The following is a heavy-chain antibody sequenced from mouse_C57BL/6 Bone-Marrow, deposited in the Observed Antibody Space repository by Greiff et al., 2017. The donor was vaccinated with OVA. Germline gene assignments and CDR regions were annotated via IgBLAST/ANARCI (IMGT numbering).Heavy chain of an antibody. CDR3: ARGSTVVPNFYY. Sequence: QVQLKQPGAELVRPGSSVKLSCKASGYTFTSYWMHWVKQRPIQGLEWIGNIDPSDSETHYNQKFKDKATLTVDKSSSTAYMQLSSLTSEDSAVYYCARGSTVVPNFYYWGQGTTLTVSS. V-gene: IGHV1-52*01. CDR2: IDPSDSET. CDR1: GYTFTSYW. D-gene: IGHD1-1*01. J-gene: IGHJ2*01.